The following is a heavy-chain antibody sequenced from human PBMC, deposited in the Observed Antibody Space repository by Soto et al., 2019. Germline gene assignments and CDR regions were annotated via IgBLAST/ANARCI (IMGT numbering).Heavy chain of an antibody. V-gene: IGHV3-33*01. D-gene: IGHD3-16*01. CDR2: VWYDGSNK. J-gene: IGHJ3*02. CDR1: GFTFSNYG. Sequence: QVQLVESGGGVVQPGRSLRLSCAASGFTFSNYGMHWVRQAPGRGLEWVAVVWYDGSNKYYVDSVKGRFTISRDNSKNTLYLQMNSLRAEDTAVYYCARDQPDGGAFDIWGQGTMVTVSS. CDR3: ARDQPDGGAFDI.